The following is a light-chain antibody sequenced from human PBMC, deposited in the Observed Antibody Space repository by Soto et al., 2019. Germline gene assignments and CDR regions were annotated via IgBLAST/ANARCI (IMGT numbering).Light chain of an antibody. Sequence: QSVLTQPASVSGSPGQSITISCTGTSSDVGAYNYVSWYQQYPGKAPKLMIFDVSNRPSGVSNRFSGSKSGNTASLTISGLQAEDEADYHCSSYTTSSTVVFGGGTKLTVL. V-gene: IGLV2-14*01. CDR1: SSDVGAYNY. CDR3: SSYTTSSTVV. CDR2: DVS. J-gene: IGLJ2*01.